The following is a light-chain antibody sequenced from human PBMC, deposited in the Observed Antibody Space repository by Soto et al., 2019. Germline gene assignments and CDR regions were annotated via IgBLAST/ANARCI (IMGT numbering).Light chain of an antibody. CDR2: DAS. CDR1: QSISSW. J-gene: IGKJ1*01. CDR3: QPYTSYWT. V-gene: IGKV1-5*01. Sequence: DIPMTQSPSTLSASVGDRVTITCRASQSISSWLAWYQQKPGKAPKLLIYDASSLESVVPSRFSGSGSGTAFTLTISSLQPDDFATYYCQPYTSYWTFGQGTKVEIK.